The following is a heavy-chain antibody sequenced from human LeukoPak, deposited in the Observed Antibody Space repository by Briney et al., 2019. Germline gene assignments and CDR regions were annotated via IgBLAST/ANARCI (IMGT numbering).Heavy chain of an antibody. D-gene: IGHD6-19*01. CDR2: ISGTGGST. J-gene: IGHJ3*02. Sequence: GGSLRLSCAASGFTFSSYAMSWVRQAPGKGLEWVSAISGTGGSTYYADSVKGRFTISRDNSRNTLYLQMNSLRAEDTAVYYCAKGRQWLVDAFDMWGQGTMVTVSS. CDR1: GFTFSSYA. V-gene: IGHV3-23*01. CDR3: AKGRQWLVDAFDM.